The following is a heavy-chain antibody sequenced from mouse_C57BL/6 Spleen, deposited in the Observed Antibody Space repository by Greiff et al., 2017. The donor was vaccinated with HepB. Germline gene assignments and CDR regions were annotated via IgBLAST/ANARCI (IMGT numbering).Heavy chain of an antibody. V-gene: IGHV1-39*01. CDR1: GYSFTDYN. D-gene: IGHD1-2*01. Sequence: VQLKESGPELVKPGASVKISCKASGYSFTDYNMKWVKQSNGKSLEWIGVINPNYGTTSYNQKFKGKATLTVDQSSSTAYMQLNSLTSEDSAVYYCARRGLTTAYAMDYWGQGTSVTVSS. CDR3: ARRGLTTAYAMDY. J-gene: IGHJ4*01. CDR2: INPNYGTT.